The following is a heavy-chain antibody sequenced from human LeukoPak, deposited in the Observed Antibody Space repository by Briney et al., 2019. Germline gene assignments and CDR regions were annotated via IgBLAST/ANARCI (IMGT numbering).Heavy chain of an antibody. CDR2: INPSSGGT. D-gene: IGHD3-16*01. V-gene: IGHV1-2*02. J-gene: IGHJ5*02. CDR1: GYTFTGYY. Sequence: ASVKVSCKASGYTFTGYYMHWVRQAPGQGLEWMGWINPSSGGTNYAQKFQGRVTMTRDTSISTAYMELSRLRSDDTAVYYCARDPTRGGANWFDPWGQGTLVTVSS. CDR3: ARDPTRGGANWFDP.